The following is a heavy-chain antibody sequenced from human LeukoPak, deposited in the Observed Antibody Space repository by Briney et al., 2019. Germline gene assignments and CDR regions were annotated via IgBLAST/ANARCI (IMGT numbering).Heavy chain of an antibody. J-gene: IGHJ4*02. Sequence: NPSETLSLTCAVYGGSFSGYYWSWIRQPPGEGLEWIGEINHSGSTNYNPSLKSRVTISVDTSKNQFSLKLSSVTAADTAVYYCASAGATSYWGQGTLVTVSS. V-gene: IGHV4-34*01. CDR1: GGSFSGYY. CDR3: ASAGATSY. D-gene: IGHD1-26*01. CDR2: INHSGST.